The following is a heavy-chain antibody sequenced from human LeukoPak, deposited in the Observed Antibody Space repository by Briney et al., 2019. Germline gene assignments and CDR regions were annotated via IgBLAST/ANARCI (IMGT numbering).Heavy chain of an antibody. D-gene: IGHD3-9*01. CDR3: ARRNQDDWLLYSGDYYMDV. CDR2: INHSGST. CDR1: GGSFSGYY. J-gene: IGHJ6*03. Sequence: SETLSLTCAVYGGSFSGYYWSWIRQPPGKGLEWIGEINHSGSTNYNPSLKSRVTTSVDTSKNQFSLKLRSVTAADTAVYYCARRNQDDWLLYSGDYYMDVWGKGTTVTISS. V-gene: IGHV4-34*01.